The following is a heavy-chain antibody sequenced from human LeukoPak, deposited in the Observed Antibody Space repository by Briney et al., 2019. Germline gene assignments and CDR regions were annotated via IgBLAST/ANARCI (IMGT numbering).Heavy chain of an antibody. D-gene: IGHD3-22*01. CDR3: AREAPYYYDSSGPTEY. CDR1: GGSISSSSYY. Sequence: SETLSLTCTVSGGSISSSSYYWGWIRQPPGKGLEWIGSIYYSGSTYYNPSLKSRVTISVDTSKNQFSLKLSSVTAADTAVYYCAREAPYYYDSSGPTEYWGQGTLVTVSS. J-gene: IGHJ4*02. V-gene: IGHV4-39*02. CDR2: IYYSGST.